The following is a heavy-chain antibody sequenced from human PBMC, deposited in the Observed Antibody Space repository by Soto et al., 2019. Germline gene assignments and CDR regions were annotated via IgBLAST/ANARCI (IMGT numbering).Heavy chain of an antibody. J-gene: IGHJ4*02. CDR3: VRHKLNSWYWDH. CDR1: GGSISTSSYF. Sequence: QLQLQESGPGLVKPSETLSLTCTVSGGSISTSSYFWGWIRQPPGKGLEWIGSTHYSGNAYFSPSLKSRVSISVDTSKDQFSLNLSSVAAADTAMYFCVRHKLNSWYWDHWGQGTLVTVSS. D-gene: IGHD6-13*01. CDR2: THYSGNA. V-gene: IGHV4-39*01.